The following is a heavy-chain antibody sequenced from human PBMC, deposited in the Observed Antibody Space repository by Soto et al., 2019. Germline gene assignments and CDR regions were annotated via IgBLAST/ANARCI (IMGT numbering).Heavy chain of an antibody. V-gene: IGHV1-18*04. J-gene: IGHJ6*02. CDR1: GYTFTSYG. CDR2: ISAYNGNT. CDR3: ARVGVTGTSLYYYGMDV. Sequence: ASVKVSCKASGYTFTSYGISWVRQAPGQGLEWMGWISAYNGNTNYAQKLQGRVTMTTDTSTSTAYMELRSLRSDDTAVYYCARVGVTGTSLYYYGMDVWGQRTTVTVSS. D-gene: IGHD1-20*01.